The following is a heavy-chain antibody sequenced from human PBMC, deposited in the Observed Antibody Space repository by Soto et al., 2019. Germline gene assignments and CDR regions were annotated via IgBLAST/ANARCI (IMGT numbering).Heavy chain of an antibody. Sequence: ASVKVCSKASGYAFTSYYIHWVRQAPGQGLEWMGIINPSGGSTSYAQKFRGRVTMTRDTSTSTVYMELSSLRSEDTAVYYCARDPYGGNYPYFDSWGQGTLVTVS. CDR3: ARDPYGGNYPYFDS. CDR1: GYAFTSYY. D-gene: IGHD4-17*01. V-gene: IGHV1-46*01. J-gene: IGHJ4*02. CDR2: INPSGGST.